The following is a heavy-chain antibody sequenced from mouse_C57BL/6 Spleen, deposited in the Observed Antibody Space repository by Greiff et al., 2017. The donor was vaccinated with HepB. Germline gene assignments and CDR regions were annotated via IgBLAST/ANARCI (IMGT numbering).Heavy chain of an antibody. CDR1: GYTFTSYW. J-gene: IGHJ2*01. V-gene: IGHV1-55*01. CDR2: IYPGSGST. Sequence: QVQLQQPGAELVKPGASVKMSCKASGYTFTSYWITWVKQRPGQGLEWIGDIYPGSGSTNYNEKFKSKATLTVDTSSSTAYMQLSSLTSEDSAVYYCARGGYYYGSRGGYFDYWGQGTTLTVSS. D-gene: IGHD1-1*01. CDR3: ARGGYYYGSRGGYFDY.